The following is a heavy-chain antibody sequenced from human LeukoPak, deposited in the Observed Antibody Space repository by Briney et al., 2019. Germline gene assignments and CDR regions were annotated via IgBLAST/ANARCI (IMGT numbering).Heavy chain of an antibody. CDR3: TRDVVGYCSRTTCDTSYFGS. D-gene: IGHD2-2*01. J-gene: IGHJ4*02. CDR2: IRSKAYGGTT. CDR1: RFTFSDYA. V-gene: IGHV3-49*04. Sequence: GGSLRLSCSASRFTFSDYALSWVRQAPGQGLEWVGFIRSKAYGGTTEYAASMKGRFIISRDDSKSIAYLQMNSLKSEDTAIYYCTRDVVGYCSRTTCDTSYFGSWGQGTLVTVSS.